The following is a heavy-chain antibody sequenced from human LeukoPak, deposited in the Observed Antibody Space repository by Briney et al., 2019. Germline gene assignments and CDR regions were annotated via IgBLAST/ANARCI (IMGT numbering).Heavy chain of an antibody. CDR2: IIPIFGTA. D-gene: IGHD6-6*01. CDR3: ARGRSISSYMDV. CDR1: GYTFTSYG. Sequence: SVKVSCKASGYTFTSYGISWVRQAPGQGLEWMGGIIPIFGTANYAQKFQGRVTITTDESTSTAYMELSSLRSEDTAVYYCARGRSISSYMDVWGKGTTVTVSS. V-gene: IGHV1-69*05. J-gene: IGHJ6*03.